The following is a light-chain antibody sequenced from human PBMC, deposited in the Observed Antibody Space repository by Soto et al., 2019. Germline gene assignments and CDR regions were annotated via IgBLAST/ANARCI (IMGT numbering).Light chain of an antibody. Sequence: DIQMTQSPSSVSASVGHRVTISCQASQGIRRSLAWYQKKKGKAPKLLIYAASSLQSGVPSRLSGSGYGADFTITISSMQTEDFATYYCQQSYSNLWTFGQGTKVDIK. CDR1: QGIRRS. CDR3: QQSYSNLWT. J-gene: IGKJ1*01. CDR2: AAS. V-gene: IGKV1-12*02.